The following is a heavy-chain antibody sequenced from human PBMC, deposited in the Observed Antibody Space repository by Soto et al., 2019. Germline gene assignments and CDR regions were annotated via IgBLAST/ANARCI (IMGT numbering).Heavy chain of an antibody. Sequence: EVQLLESGGGLVQPGGSLRLSCAASGFTFTTYAMTWVRQAPGKGLEWISAINNAGTTYYADSVKGRFTISRDNAKNTLYLQMNGLRVEDTVVYYCAKDWYEDYWGQGTLVTVSS. CDR3: AKDWYEDY. V-gene: IGHV3-23*01. D-gene: IGHD6-13*01. CDR2: INNAGTT. CDR1: GFTFTTYA. J-gene: IGHJ4*02.